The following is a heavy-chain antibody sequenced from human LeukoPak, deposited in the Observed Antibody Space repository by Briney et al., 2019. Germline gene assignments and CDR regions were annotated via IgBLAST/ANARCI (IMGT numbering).Heavy chain of an antibody. CDR1: GGSFSGYY. J-gene: IGHJ4*02. D-gene: IGHD3-22*01. CDR3: ARGLVVSDY. CDR2: INHSGST. Sequence: PSETPSLTCAVYGGSFSGYYWSWIRQPPGKGLEWIGEINHSGSTNYNPSLKSRVTISVDTSKNQSSLKLSSVTAADTAVYYCARGLVVSDYWGQGTLVTVSS. V-gene: IGHV4-34*01.